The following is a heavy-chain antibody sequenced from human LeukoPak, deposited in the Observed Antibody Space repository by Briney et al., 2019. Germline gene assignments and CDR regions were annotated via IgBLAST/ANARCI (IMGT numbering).Heavy chain of an antibody. CDR3: AKGSGGSGHHWFDY. J-gene: IGHJ4*02. Sequence: SETLPLTCTVPVGSISSSSYYWGWMRQPRGKGLEWLGSIYSRGSTYYNPSLKSRVTISVDTSKRHFSLKLSSVTAADTAVYYCAKGSGGSGHHWFDYWGQGTLVTVSS. CDR2: IYSRGST. CDR1: VGSISSSSYY. D-gene: IGHD3-16*01. V-gene: IGHV4-39*02.